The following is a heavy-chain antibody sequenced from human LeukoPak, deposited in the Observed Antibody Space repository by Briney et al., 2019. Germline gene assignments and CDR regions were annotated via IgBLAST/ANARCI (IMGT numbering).Heavy chain of an antibody. CDR3: ARHHSGWLPFDY. V-gene: IGHV4-39*01. Sequence: SETLSLTCTVSGGSISSSSYYWGWIRQPPGKGLEWIGSIYYSGSTYYNPSLKSRVTISVDTSKNQFSLKLSSVTAADTAVYCCARHHSGWLPFDYWGQGTLVTVSS. D-gene: IGHD6-19*01. CDR2: IYYSGST. J-gene: IGHJ4*02. CDR1: GGSISSSSYY.